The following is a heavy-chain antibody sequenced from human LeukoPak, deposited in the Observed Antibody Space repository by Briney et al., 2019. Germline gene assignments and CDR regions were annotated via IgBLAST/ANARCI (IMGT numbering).Heavy chain of an antibody. Sequence: GSLRLSCAASAFTFSSYGMHWVRQAPGKGLEWVAVISYDGSNKYYADSVKGRFTISRDNSKNTLYLQMNSLRAEDTAVYYCAKDQGGGYGSGSYHFDYWGQGTLVTVSS. CDR1: AFTFSSYG. CDR3: AKDQGGGYGSGSYHFDY. V-gene: IGHV3-30*18. J-gene: IGHJ4*02. CDR2: ISYDGSNK. D-gene: IGHD3-10*01.